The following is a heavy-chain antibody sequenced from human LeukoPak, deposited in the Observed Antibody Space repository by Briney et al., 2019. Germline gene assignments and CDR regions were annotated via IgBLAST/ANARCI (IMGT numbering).Heavy chain of an antibody. Sequence: SETLSLTCAVYGGSFSAYYWSWIRQPPGKGLEWIGEINHSGSTNYNPSLKSRVNISVDTSKNQLSLKLGSVTAADTAVYYCARVDKNGGTTFDYWGQGTLVTVSS. CDR2: INHSGST. V-gene: IGHV4-34*01. CDR1: GGSFSAYY. CDR3: ARVDKNGGTTFDY. J-gene: IGHJ4*02. D-gene: IGHD2/OR15-2a*01.